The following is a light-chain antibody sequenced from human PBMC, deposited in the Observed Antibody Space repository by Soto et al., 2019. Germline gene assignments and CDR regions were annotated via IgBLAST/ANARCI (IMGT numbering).Light chain of an antibody. CDR3: GTWDSSLSGGGV. J-gene: IGLJ3*02. CDR2: DDN. Sequence: QAVVTQPPSVSAAPGQKVTISCSGSGSNIGINYVSWYQHLPGTAPKLLIYDDNERPSGIPDRFSGSKSGTSATLGITGLQTGDEADYYCGTWDSSLSGGGVFGGGTKLTVL. V-gene: IGLV1-51*01. CDR1: GSNIGINY.